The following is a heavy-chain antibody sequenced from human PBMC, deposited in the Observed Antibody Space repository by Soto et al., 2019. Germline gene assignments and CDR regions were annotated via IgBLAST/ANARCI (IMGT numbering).Heavy chain of an antibody. J-gene: IGHJ3*02. CDR1: GGSISSYY. CDR3: ARDYHSGGAFDI. V-gene: IGHV4-59*01. D-gene: IGHD6-19*01. Sequence: SKTPSLTCTVSGGSISSYYWSCIRQPPGKGLEWIGYIYYSGSTNYNPSLKSRVTISVDTSKNQFSLKLSSVAAADTAVYYCARDYHSGGAFDIWSQGAMVTVPS. CDR2: IYYSGST.